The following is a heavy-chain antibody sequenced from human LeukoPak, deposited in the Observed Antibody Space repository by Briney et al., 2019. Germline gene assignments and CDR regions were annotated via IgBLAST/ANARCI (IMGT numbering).Heavy chain of an antibody. CDR3: AGRKVGAMARGVIIHDAFDI. CDR2: IYPGDSDT. V-gene: IGHV5-51*01. CDR1: GYSFTSYW. Sequence: GESLKISCKGSGYSFTSYWVGWVRQMPGKGLEWMGIIYPGDSDTRYSPSFQGQVTISADKSISTAYLQWSSLKASDTAMFYCAGRKVGAMARGVIIHDAFDIWGQGTMVTVSS. D-gene: IGHD3-10*01. J-gene: IGHJ3*02.